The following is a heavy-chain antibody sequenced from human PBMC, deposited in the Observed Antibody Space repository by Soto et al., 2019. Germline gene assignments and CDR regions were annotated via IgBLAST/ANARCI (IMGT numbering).Heavy chain of an antibody. J-gene: IGHJ4*02. V-gene: IGHV4-59*01. CDR3: ARVWGLDYIDS. Sequence: PSETLSLTCTVSGASISSSYWSWIRRPPGKGLEWIGYIYHSGSTKYNPSLTSRVTISVDTSKNQFSVKLSSVTAADTAVYYCARVWGLDYIDSWGQGTRVTVSS. CDR1: GASISSSY. D-gene: IGHD7-27*01. CDR2: IYHSGST.